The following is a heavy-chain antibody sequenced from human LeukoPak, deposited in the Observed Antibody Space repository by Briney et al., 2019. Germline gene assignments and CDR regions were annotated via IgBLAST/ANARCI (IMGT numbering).Heavy chain of an antibody. D-gene: IGHD1-1*01. CDR3: AAKGGPRTGTLLRGWFDP. J-gene: IGHJ5*02. V-gene: IGHV3-23*01. CDR2: ISGSGGST. Sequence: SGGSLRLSCAASGFTFSSYAMSWVRQAPGKGLEWVSGISGSGGSTNYADSVKGRFTMSRDNSKNTLYLQMNSLRAEDTAVYYCAAKGGPRTGTLLRGWFDPWGQGTLVTVSS. CDR1: GFTFSSYA.